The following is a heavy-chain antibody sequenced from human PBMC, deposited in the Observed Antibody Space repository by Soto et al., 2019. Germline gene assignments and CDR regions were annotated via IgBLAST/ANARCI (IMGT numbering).Heavy chain of an antibody. CDR3: AKDRLAGGFDY. J-gene: IGHJ4*02. CDR2: VSATAGTT. D-gene: IGHD3-16*01. Sequence: DVQLVDSGGGLVQPGGSLRLSCAASGFTFSNYAMSWVRPAPGKGLEWVSLVSATAGTTYYTNSVKGRFTISRDNSRNTVYLQMNSMRADDTAVYYCAKDRLAGGFDYWGQGTLVTVSS. V-gene: IGHV3-23*04. CDR1: GFTFSNYA.